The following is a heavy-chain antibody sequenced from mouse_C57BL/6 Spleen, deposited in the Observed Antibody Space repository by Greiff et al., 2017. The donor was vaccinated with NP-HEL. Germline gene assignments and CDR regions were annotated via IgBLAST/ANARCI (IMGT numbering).Heavy chain of an antibody. J-gene: IGHJ3*01. Sequence: QVQLKQPGAELVKPGASVKLSCKASGYTFTSYWMQWVKQRPGQGLEWIGEIDPSDSYTNYNQKFKGKATLTVDTSSSTAYMQLSSLTSEDSAVYYCAGGNSSGYPFAYWGQGTLVTVS. V-gene: IGHV1-50*01. CDR3: AGGNSSGYPFAY. CDR2: IDPSDSYT. CDR1: GYTFTSYW. D-gene: IGHD3-2*02.